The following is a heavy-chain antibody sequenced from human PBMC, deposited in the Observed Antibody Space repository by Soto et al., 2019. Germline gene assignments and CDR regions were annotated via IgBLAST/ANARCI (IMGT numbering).Heavy chain of an antibody. D-gene: IGHD2-15*01. V-gene: IGHV4-39*02. CDR2: IYYSGST. J-gene: IGHJ4*02. Sequence: SETLSLTCTVSGASITTPAFYWGWVRQPPGKGLEWIGSIYYSGSTYYNPSLKSRVTISVDTSKNQFSLNLSSVTAADTAVYYCARDRDIRWFFAWRQGIQVTVS. CDR1: GASITTPAFY. CDR3: ARDRDIRWFFA.